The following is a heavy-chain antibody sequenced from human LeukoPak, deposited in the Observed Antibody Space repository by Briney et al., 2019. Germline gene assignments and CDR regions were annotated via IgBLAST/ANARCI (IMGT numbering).Heavy chain of an antibody. CDR3: ARVDGDGYNIPDY. CDR1: GGSISSYF. V-gene: IGHV4-4*07. CDR2: TYPNGNT. Sequence: PSETLSLTCSVSGGSISSYFWSWIPQPAGMGLEWIGRTYPNGNTNYNPSLKSRVTMSVDTSKNQFSLKLSSVTAADTAVYYCARVDGDGYNIPDYWGQGTLVTVSS. D-gene: IGHD5-24*01. J-gene: IGHJ4*02.